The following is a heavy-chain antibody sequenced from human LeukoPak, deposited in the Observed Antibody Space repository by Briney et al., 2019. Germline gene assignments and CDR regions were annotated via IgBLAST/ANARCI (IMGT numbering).Heavy chain of an antibody. Sequence: GGSLRLSCAASGFTFDDYAMHWVRQAPGKGLEWVSGISWNSGSIGYADSVKGRFTISRDNAKNSLYLQMNSLRAEDMALYYCAKAVSGDTLTGYYGGWGQGTLVTVSS. V-gene: IGHV3-9*03. CDR1: GFTFDDYA. CDR3: AKAVSGDTLTGYYGG. J-gene: IGHJ4*02. D-gene: IGHD3-9*01. CDR2: ISWNSGSI.